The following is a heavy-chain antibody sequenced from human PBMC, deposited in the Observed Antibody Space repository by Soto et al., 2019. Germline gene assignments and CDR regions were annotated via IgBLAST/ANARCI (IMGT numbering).Heavy chain of an antibody. J-gene: IGHJ5*02. Sequence: SETLSLTCAVSGGSITSGNSYSWAWIRQPPGRGLEWIGSISQTGATSYNPSLKSRVSVSLDKSKNQVSLRLSSVTAADMAVYYCARAVSPYFGTWFDPWGQGTLVTVSS. V-gene: IGHV4-30-2*01. CDR2: ISQTGAT. D-gene: IGHD3-10*01. CDR1: GGSITSGNSYS. CDR3: ARAVSPYFGTWFDP.